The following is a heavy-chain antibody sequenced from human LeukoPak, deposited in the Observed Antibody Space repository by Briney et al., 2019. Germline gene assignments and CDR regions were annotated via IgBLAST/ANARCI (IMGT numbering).Heavy chain of an antibody. CDR3: ARGIGLGIVLYYFDY. J-gene: IGHJ4*02. V-gene: IGHV4-39*07. Sequence: PSETLSLTCTVSGGSISSSSYYWGWIRQPPGKGLEWIGSIYYTGSTNYNPSLKSRVTMSVDTSKNQFSLKLSSVTAADTAVYYCARGIGLGIVLYYFDYWGQGTLVTVSS. D-gene: IGHD1-26*01. CDR2: IYYTGST. CDR1: GGSISSSSYY.